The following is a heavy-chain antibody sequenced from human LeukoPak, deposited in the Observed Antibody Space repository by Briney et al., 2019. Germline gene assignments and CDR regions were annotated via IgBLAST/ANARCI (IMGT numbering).Heavy chain of an antibody. V-gene: IGHV3-53*01. D-gene: IGHD2-2*03. CDR3: ARDEVGCCSSTICSKGAFDI. CDR1: GFTVSSNY. J-gene: IGHJ3*02. Sequence: GGSLRLSCAASGFTVSSNYMSWVRQAPGKGLEWVSVIYSGGSTYYADSVKGRFTISRDNSKNALYLQMNSLRAEDTAVYYCARDEVGCCSSTICSKGAFDIWGQGTMVAVS. CDR2: IYSGGST.